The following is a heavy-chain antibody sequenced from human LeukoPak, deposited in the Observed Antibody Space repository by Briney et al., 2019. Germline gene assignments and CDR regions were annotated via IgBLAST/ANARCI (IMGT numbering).Heavy chain of an antibody. CDR1: GGSFSGYY. D-gene: IGHD3-22*01. CDR2: INHSGST. Sequence: PSETLSLTCAVYGGSFSGYYWSWIRHPPGKGLEWIGEINHSGSTNYNPSLKSRVTISVDTSKNQFSLKLSSVTAADTAVYYCARLSYYYDSSGYYHYYYYYYMDVWGKGTTVTISS. CDR3: ARLSYYYDSSGYYHYYYYYYMDV. J-gene: IGHJ6*03. V-gene: IGHV4-34*01.